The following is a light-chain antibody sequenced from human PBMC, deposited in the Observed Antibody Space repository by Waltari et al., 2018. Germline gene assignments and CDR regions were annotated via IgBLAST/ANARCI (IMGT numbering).Light chain of an antibody. CDR1: SDINLGNYN. CDR2: FYSDSSH. Sequence: PALTQPTSLSASPGASARLTCTLTSDINLGNYNIFWYQQKPGSPPRFLLYFYSDSSHLQGDGCPGRFSVSNDTSANAGLLMVSWVQCGDGAGYFWAVWHRSTGRFGGGTRLTVL. V-gene: IGLV5-39*01. CDR3: AVWHRSTGR. J-gene: IGLJ2*01.